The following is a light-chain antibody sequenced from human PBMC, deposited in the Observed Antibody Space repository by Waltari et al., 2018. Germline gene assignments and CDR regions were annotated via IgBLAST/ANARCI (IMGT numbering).Light chain of an antibody. CDR3: ALYLGSGFSWV. CDR2: STN. CDR1: SRSLSTSYF. V-gene: IGLV8-61*01. Sequence: QTVVTQEPSFSVSPGGTVTLPCGLSSRSLSTSYFVSSYQQTPGQAARALIYSTNTRSSGVPERFSGSILGNKAALTITGAQADDESDYYCALYLGSGFSWVFGGGTKLTVL. J-gene: IGLJ3*02.